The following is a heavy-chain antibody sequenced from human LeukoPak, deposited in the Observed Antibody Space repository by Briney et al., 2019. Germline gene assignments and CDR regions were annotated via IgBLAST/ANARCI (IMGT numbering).Heavy chain of an antibody. CDR2: IIPIFGTA. Sequence: ASVKVSCKASGGTFSSYAISWVRQAPGQGLEWMGGIIPIFGTANYAQKFQGRVTITADESTSTAYMELSSLRSEDTAVYYCAKFYRPYCNNTTCYYFDYWGQGTLVTVSS. D-gene: IGHD2/OR15-2a*01. V-gene: IGHV1-69*13. J-gene: IGHJ4*02. CDR3: AKFYRPYCNNTTCYYFDY. CDR1: GGTFSSYA.